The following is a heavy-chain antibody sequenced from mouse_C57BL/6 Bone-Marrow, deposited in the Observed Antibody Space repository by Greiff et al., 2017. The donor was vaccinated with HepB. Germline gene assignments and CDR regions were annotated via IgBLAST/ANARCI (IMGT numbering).Heavy chain of an antibody. CDR2: ISNGGGRT. Sequence: DVMLVESGGGLVQPGGSLKLSCEASGFTFSDYYMYWVRQTPEKRLEWVAYISNGGGRTYYPDTVKGRFTISRDNAKNTLYLQMSRLKSEDTAMYYCARLTAQAWFAYWGQGTLVTVSA. V-gene: IGHV5-12*01. J-gene: IGHJ3*01. CDR1: GFTFSDYY. CDR3: ARLTAQAWFAY. D-gene: IGHD3-2*02.